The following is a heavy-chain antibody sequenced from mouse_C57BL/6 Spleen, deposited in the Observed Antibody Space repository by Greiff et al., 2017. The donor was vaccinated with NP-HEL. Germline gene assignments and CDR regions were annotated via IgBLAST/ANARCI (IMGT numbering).Heavy chain of an antibody. V-gene: IGHV1-18*01. CDR3: ARGYYGSSYGFAY. D-gene: IGHD1-1*01. CDR2: INPNNGGT. J-gene: IGHJ3*01. CDR1: GYTFTDYN. Sequence: EVKLQESGPELVKPGASVKIPCKASGYTFTDYNMDWVKQSHGKSLEWIGDINPNNGGTIYNQKFKGKATLTVDKSSSTAYMELRSLTSEDTAVYYCARGYYGSSYGFAYWGQGTLVTVSA.